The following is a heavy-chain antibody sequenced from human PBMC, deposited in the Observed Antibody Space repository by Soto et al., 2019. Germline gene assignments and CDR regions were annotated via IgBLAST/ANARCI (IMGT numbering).Heavy chain of an antibody. D-gene: IGHD3-3*01. J-gene: IGHJ4*02. V-gene: IGHV4-61*01. CDR1: GGYVSSGSYY. Sequence: SETLSLTCTVSGGYVSSGSYYWSWIRQPPGKGLEWIGYIYYSGSTNYNPSLKSRVTISVDTSKNQFSLKLSSVTAADTAVYYCARVGDLWSGYEYYFDYRGQGTLVTLSS. CDR2: IYYSGST. CDR3: ARVGDLWSGYEYYFDY.